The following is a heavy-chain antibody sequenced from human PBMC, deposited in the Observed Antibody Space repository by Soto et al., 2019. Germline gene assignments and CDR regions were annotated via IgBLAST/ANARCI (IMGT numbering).Heavy chain of an antibody. J-gene: IGHJ6*02. D-gene: IGHD3-3*01. CDR1: GYTFTGYY. Sequence: ASVKGSCKASGYTFTGYYMHWVREAPGQGLEWMGWINPNSGGTNYAQKFQGRVTMTRDTSISTAYMELSRLRSDDTAVYYCARYKQLRFLEWLGTYGMDVWGQGTTVTVSS. V-gene: IGHV1-2*02. CDR3: ARYKQLRFLEWLGTYGMDV. CDR2: INPNSGGT.